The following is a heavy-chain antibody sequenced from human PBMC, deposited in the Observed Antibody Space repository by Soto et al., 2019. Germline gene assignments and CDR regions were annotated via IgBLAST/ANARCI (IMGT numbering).Heavy chain of an antibody. V-gene: IGHV1-69*01. D-gene: IGHD1-26*01. Sequence: QVQLVQSGAEVKEPGSSVRVSCKASGGTFDNFIMNWVRQTPGRGIGWMGGIVPMLATPTYAEKFKGRGKTSAPGSTCPRCRELTSLRSQQSVIYYCARNGRYRTSLRQYAGIEWWGQ. CDR3: ARNGRYRTSLRQYAGIEW. CDR2: IVPMLATP. J-gene: IGHJ6*01. CDR1: GGTFDNFI.